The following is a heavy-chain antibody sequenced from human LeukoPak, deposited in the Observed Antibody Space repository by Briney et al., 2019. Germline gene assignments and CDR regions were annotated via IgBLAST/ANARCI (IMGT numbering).Heavy chain of an antibody. CDR1: GFTFSSYW. Sequence: GGSLRLSCAASGFTFSSYWMPWVRQAPGKGLVWVSRINSDGSSTSYADSVKGRFTISRDNAKNTLYLQMNSLRAEDTAVYYCARGDTVQGFYYYYYMDVWGKGTTVTVSS. D-gene: IGHD3-10*01. V-gene: IGHV3-74*01. J-gene: IGHJ6*03. CDR2: INSDGSST. CDR3: ARGDTVQGFYYYYYMDV.